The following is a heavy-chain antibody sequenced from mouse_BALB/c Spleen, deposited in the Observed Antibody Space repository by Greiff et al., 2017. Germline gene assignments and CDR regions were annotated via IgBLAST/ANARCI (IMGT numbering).Heavy chain of an antibody. J-gene: IGHJ4*01. V-gene: IGHV7-3*02. Sequence: EVKLMESGGGLVQPGGSLRLSCATSGFTFTDYYMSWVRQPPGKALEWLGFIRNKANGYTTEYSASVKGRFTISRDNSQSILYLQMNTLRAEDSATYYCARDRPLITTDAMDYWGQGTSVTVSS. D-gene: IGHD1-1*01. CDR3: ARDRPLITTDAMDY. CDR2: IRNKANGYTT. CDR1: GFTFTDYY.